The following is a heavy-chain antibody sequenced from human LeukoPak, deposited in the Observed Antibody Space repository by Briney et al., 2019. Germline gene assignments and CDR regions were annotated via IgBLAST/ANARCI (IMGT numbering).Heavy chain of an antibody. CDR1: GFSFSGYS. CDR3: ASLHHLPRGGVPVTIS. J-gene: IGHJ5*02. Sequence: PGGSLRLSCAASGFSFSGYSMNWVRQAPGKGLEWVSFISKSGSNIYYADSVRGRFTISRDNDGNSLYLQMNSLRDEDTVLYYCASLHHLPRGGVPVTISWGQGTLVTVSS. CDR2: ISKSGSNI. V-gene: IGHV3-48*02. D-gene: IGHD6-19*01.